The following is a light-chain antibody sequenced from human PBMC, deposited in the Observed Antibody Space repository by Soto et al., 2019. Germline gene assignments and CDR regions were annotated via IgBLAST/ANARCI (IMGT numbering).Light chain of an antibody. J-gene: IGKJ5*01. V-gene: IGKV3-20*01. Sequence: EIVLTQSPGTLSLSPGERATLSCRASQIVSSSYLAWYQQKPGQAPRLLIYGASSRATGIPDRFSGSGSGTDFTLTISRLEPEDFAVYYCQRYGSTPPITFGQGTRLEIK. CDR3: QRYGSTPPIT. CDR2: GAS. CDR1: QIVSSSY.